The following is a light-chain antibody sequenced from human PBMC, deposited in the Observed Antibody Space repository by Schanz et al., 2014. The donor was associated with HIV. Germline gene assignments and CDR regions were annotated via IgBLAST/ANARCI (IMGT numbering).Light chain of an antibody. J-gene: IGKJ3*01. V-gene: IGKV3-20*01. Sequence: EIVLTQSPGTLSLSPGDRITLTCRASQSVSTTSLAWYLHKPGQSPRLLIYGASFRAAGIPDRFSGSGAGTSFTLTISRLDPEDFAVYYCQHYGSSFGPGTKVDIK. CDR1: QSVSTTS. CDR2: GAS. CDR3: QHYGSS.